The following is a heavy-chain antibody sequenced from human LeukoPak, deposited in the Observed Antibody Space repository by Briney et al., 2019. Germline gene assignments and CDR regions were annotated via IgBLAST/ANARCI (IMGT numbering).Heavy chain of an antibody. CDR2: IYWNDDT. CDR3: ARRRSPSNGDWFDP. CDR1: GFSLSTSGVA. V-gene: IGHV2-5*01. J-gene: IGHJ5*02. D-gene: IGHD4-17*01. Sequence: SGPTLVNPTQTLTLTCTFSGFSLSTSGVAVGWFRQPPGGALGWLALIYWNDDTFYHPSLDSRLTIAKDTSKNQVVLTMTNMDPVDTATFYCARRRSPSNGDWFDPWGQGTLVTVSS.